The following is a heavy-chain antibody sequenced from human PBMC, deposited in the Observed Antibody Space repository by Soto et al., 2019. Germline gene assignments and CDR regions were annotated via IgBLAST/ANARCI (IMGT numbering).Heavy chain of an antibody. V-gene: IGHV3-30*18. CDR3: AKDWGRVVLMVYATFLDY. CDR2: ISYDGSNK. J-gene: IGHJ4*02. D-gene: IGHD2-8*01. Sequence: GGSLRLSCAASGFTFSSYGMHWVRQAPGKGLEWVAVISYDGSNKYYADSVKGRFTISRDNSKNTLYLQMNSLRAEDTAVYYCAKDWGRVVLMVYATFLDYWGQGTLVTVSS. CDR1: GFTFSSYG.